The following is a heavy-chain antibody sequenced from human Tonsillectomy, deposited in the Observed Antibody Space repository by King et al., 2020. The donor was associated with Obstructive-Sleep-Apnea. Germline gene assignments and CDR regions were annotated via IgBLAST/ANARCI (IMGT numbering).Heavy chain of an antibody. D-gene: IGHD2-8*01. V-gene: IGHV3-48*01. CDR2: IFTSGDLT. J-gene: IGHJ4*02. CDR3: VRDHKWAFDY. Sequence: VQLVDSGGHLVQPGGSMRLSCAASGFSFGDYSMNWIRQRPGKGLEGISYIFTSGDLTSYADSVSGRFTISRDSAKYSLFLQMKSLRVDDTAAYYCVRDHKWAFDYWGQGILVTVSS. CDR1: GFSFGDYS.